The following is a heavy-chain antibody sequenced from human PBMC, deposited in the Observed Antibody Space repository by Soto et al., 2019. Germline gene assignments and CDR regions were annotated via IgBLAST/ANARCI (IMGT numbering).Heavy chain of an antibody. V-gene: IGHV3-30*03. CDR3: ARTMSALSDFQYYSLDV. D-gene: IGHD3-22*01. J-gene: IGHJ6*02. CDR1: GFTFNSYV. Sequence: VQLVESGGGVVQPGRSLRLSCAASGFTFNSYVMHWVRQGPGNGLEWVAFISYDSTKTYYADSVKGRVTISRDNSTSALYVQMNSMMGEDTAVYYCARTMSALSDFQYYSLDVWGQGTTVTVSS. CDR2: ISYDSTKT.